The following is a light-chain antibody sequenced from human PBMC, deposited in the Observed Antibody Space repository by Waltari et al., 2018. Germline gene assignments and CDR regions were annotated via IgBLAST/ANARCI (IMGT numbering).Light chain of an antibody. J-gene: IGLJ1*01. CDR1: SSDVGGYNY. V-gene: IGLV2-14*01. CDR2: GVS. Sequence: QSALTQPASVSGSPGQSITIPCTGTSSDVGGYNYVSWYQQYPGKAPQLMIYGVSYRPSGISNRFSGSKSGNTATLTISGLQAEDEADYYCSSYTSTKTGVFGTGTKVTVL. CDR3: SSYTSTKTGV.